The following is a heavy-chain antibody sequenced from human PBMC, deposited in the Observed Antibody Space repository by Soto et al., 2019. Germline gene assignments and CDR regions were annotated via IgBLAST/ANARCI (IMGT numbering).Heavy chain of an antibody. CDR2: IHSSGST. CDR3: AILTKPTAVTTAFRGGYGLDV. CDR1: GGSFRSGNYF. Sequence: SEPLSLTCTVSGGSFRSGNYFWSWIRQPPGQGLEWIGYIHSSGSTNHNPSLKSRVTISADTSRNLFSLKLTSVTAADTAVYYCAILTKPTAVTTAFRGGYGLDVWGQGTTVTVSS. V-gene: IGHV4-61*01. J-gene: IGHJ6*02. D-gene: IGHD4-17*01.